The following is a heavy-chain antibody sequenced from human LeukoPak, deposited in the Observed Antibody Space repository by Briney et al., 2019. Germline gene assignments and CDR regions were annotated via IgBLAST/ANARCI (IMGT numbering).Heavy chain of an antibody. V-gene: IGHV3-66*01. CDR1: GFTVSSNY. D-gene: IGHD4/OR15-4a*01. CDR2: IYSGGST. CDR3: ARDPNVDAFDI. J-gene: IGHJ3*02. Sequence: GSLRLSCAASGFTVSSNYMSWVRQAPGKGLEWVSVIYSGGSTYYADSVKGRFTISRDNSKNTLYPQMNSLRAEDTAVYYCARDPNVDAFDIWGQGTMVTVSS.